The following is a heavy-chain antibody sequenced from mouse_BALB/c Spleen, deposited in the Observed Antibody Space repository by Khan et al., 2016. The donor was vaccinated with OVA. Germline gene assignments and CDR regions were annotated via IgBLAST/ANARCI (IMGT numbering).Heavy chain of an antibody. CDR2: ISYNGNT. CDR3: ARGDGGDFDY. J-gene: IGHJ2*01. CDR1: GYSITTDYA. D-gene: IGHD2-3*01. V-gene: IGHV3-2*02. Sequence: EVQLQQSGPGLVKPSQSLSLTCTVTGYSITTDYAWNWIRQFPGNKLEWMVFISYNGNTKYNPSFKSRISITLDTSNNKFFMQLRTVTTEDTARYYCARGDGGDFDYWGQGTTLTVSS.